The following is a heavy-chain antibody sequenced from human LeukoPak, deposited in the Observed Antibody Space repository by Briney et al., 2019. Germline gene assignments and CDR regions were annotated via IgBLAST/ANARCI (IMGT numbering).Heavy chain of an antibody. CDR2: IKKDGSEK. V-gene: IGHV3-7*01. J-gene: IGHJ6*03. D-gene: IGHD2/OR15-2a*01. Sequence: GGSLRLSCAASGFTFSSYWMSWVRQAPGKGLEWVANIKKDGSEKYYVDSVKGRFTISRDNAKKSLYLQMNSLRAEDAAVYYCASGFFYHYYMAVWGKGTTVTVSS. CDR1: GFTFSSYW. CDR3: ASGFFYHYYMAV.